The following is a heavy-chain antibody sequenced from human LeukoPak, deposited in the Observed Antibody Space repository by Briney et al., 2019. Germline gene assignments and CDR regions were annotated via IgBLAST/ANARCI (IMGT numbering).Heavy chain of an antibody. CDR2: IFYSGST. CDR3: ATLGYCSSITCYIAY. J-gene: IGHJ4*02. V-gene: IGHV4-59*04. D-gene: IGHD2-2*02. Sequence: SETLSLTCTVSGGSISSYYWSWIRQPAGKGLEWIGNIFYSGSTYCNPSLKSRVTISVDTSKNQFSLKLSSMTAADTAIYYCATLGYCSSITCYIAYWGQGTPVTVSS. CDR1: GGSISSYY.